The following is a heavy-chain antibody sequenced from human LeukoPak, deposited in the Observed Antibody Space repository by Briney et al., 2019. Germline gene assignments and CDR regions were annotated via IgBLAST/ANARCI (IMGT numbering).Heavy chain of an antibody. Sequence: GASVKVSCKASGYTFTSYGISWVRQAPGKGLEWMGGFDPEDGETIYAQKFQGRVTMTEDTSTDTAYMELSSLRSEDTAVYYCATTPPVSYGMDVWGQGTTVTVSS. V-gene: IGHV1-24*01. CDR3: ATTPPVSYGMDV. CDR1: GYTFTSYG. J-gene: IGHJ6*02. CDR2: FDPEDGET.